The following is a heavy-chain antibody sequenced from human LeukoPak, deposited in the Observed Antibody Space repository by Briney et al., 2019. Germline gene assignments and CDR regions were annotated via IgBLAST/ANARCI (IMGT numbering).Heavy chain of an antibody. CDR2: IKQDGSEK. D-gene: IGHD3-22*01. V-gene: IGHV3-7*04. CDR3: AREKYYYDSSGTAADF. Sequence: GGSLRLSCAAYGFTFSSYWMSWVRQAPGKGLEWVANIKQDGSEKYYVESVKGRFTISRDNAKNSLYLQMNSLRAEDTGVYYCAREKYYYDSSGTAADFWGQGALVTVSS. CDR1: GFTFSSYW. J-gene: IGHJ4*02.